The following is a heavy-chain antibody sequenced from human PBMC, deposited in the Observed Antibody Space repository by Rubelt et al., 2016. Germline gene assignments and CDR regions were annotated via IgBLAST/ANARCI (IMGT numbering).Heavy chain of an antibody. CDR1: GYSFTSYW. J-gene: IGHJ3*02. D-gene: IGHD6-6*01. V-gene: IGHV5-51*01. CDR2: IYPGDSDT. CDR3: ASLSSSSHDAFDI. Sequence: EVQLVQSGAEVKKPGESLKISCKGSGYSFTSYWIGWVRQMPGKGLEWMGIIYPGDSDTRYSTAFQGQVTISADKSISTAYLQWSSLKASDTAMYYCASLSSSSHDAFDIWGQGTMVTVSS.